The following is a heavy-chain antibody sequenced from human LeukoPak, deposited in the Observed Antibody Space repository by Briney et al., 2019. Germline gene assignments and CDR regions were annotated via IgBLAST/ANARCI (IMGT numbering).Heavy chain of an antibody. CDR3: ARSMVRGVNWFDP. CDR1: GGSISYSSYY. Sequence: PSETLSLTCTVSGGSISYSSYYWGWIRQPPGKGLEWIGSIYYSGSTNYNPSLKSRVTMSVDTSKNQFSLKLSSVTAADTAVYYCARSMVRGVNWFDPWGQGTLVTVSS. V-gene: IGHV4-39*07. J-gene: IGHJ5*02. CDR2: IYYSGST. D-gene: IGHD3-10*01.